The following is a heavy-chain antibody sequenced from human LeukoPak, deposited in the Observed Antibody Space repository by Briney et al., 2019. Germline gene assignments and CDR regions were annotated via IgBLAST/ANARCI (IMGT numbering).Heavy chain of an antibody. Sequence: SETLSLTCTVSGGSISSGGYYWSWIRQHPGKGLEWIGYIYYSGSTYYNPSLKSRVTISVDTSKNQFSLKLSSVTAADTAVYYCAFKLELRHYYYMDVWGKGTTVTVSS. V-gene: IGHV4-31*03. CDR3: AFKLELRHYYYMDV. CDR1: GGSISSGGYY. CDR2: IYYSGST. J-gene: IGHJ6*03. D-gene: IGHD1-7*01.